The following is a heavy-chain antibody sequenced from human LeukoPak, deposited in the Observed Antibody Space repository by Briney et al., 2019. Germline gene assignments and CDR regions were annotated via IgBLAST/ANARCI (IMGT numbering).Heavy chain of an antibody. J-gene: IGHJ4*02. CDR2: ISGSGGST. D-gene: IGHD5-24*01. CDR3: AKWSRDVGFDY. Sequence: PGGSLRLSCAASGFTFSTYDMSWVRQAPGKGLEWVSTISGSGGSTQNADSVKGRFTISRDNSKNTLDLQMNSLRAEDTAIYYCAKWSRDVGFDYWGQGTLVTVSS. CDR1: GFTFSTYD. V-gene: IGHV3-23*01.